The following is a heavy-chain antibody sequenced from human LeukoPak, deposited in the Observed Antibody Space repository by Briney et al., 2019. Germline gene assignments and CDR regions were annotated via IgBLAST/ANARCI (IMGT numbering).Heavy chain of an antibody. CDR2: IYYTGTT. CDR3: ARTGIWSGYYTFDY. Sequence: SETLSLTCTVSGGSISRYYWSWIRQPPGGGLEWIGYIYYTGTTNYNPSLKNRVTMSVGTSKNQFSLKLSSVTTADTAVYYCARTGIWSGYYTFDYWGQGSLVTVSS. J-gene: IGHJ4*02. V-gene: IGHV4-59*01. D-gene: IGHD3-3*01. CDR1: GGSISRYY.